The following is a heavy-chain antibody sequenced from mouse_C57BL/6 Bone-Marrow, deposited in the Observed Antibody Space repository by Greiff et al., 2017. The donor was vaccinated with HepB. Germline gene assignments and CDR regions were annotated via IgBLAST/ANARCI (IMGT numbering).Heavy chain of an antibody. J-gene: IGHJ2*01. CDR3: AKAYYSNYDFDY. D-gene: IGHD2-5*01. CDR2: IYPGDGDT. V-gene: IGHV1-82*01. Sequence: QVQLQQSGPELVKPGASVKISCKASGYAFSSSWMNWVKQRPGKGLEWIGRIYPGDGDTNYNGKFKGKATLTADKSSSTAHMQLSSLTSEDSAVYFCAKAYYSNYDFDYWGQGTTLTVSS. CDR1: GYAFSSSW.